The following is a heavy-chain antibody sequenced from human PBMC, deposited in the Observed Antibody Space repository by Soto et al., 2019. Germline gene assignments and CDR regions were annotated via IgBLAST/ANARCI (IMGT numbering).Heavy chain of an antibody. CDR3: ARDLGGTSVIY. J-gene: IGHJ4*02. D-gene: IGHD3-16*01. CDR2: INPNSDVT. V-gene: IGHV1-2*02. CDR1: GYTFTGFY. Sequence: QVQLVQSGAEVKKPGASVKVSCRASGYTFTGFYMHWVRQAPGQGLEWMGWINPNSDVTDYAQKFQGRVTMTRDTSVSTVYMELNRLTSNDTAVYYCARDLGGTSVIYLGQGTQVTVSS.